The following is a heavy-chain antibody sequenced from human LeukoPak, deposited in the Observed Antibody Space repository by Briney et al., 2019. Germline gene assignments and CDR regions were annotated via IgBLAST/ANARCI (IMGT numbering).Heavy chain of an antibody. J-gene: IGHJ4*02. D-gene: IGHD3-10*01. CDR1: GGSISSSSYY. Sequence: PSETLSLTCTVSGGSISSSSYYWGWIRQPPGKGLEWIGSIYYSGSTYYNPSLKSRVTISVDTSKNQFSLKLSSVTAADTAVYYCAKGWYYYGSGTHYFDYWGQGTLVTVSS. CDR3: AKGWYYYGSGTHYFDY. CDR2: IYYSGST. V-gene: IGHV4-39*07.